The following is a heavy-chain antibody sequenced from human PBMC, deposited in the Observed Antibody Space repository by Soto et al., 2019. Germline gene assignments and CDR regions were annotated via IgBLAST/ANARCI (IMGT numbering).Heavy chain of an antibody. CDR1: GFTFSYG. D-gene: IGHD2-15*01. V-gene: IGHV3-30*18. Sequence: VQLLESGGGLIQPGGSLRLSCAASGFTFSYGIHWLRQAPGKGLEWVAYISYDLSNKFYGDSVKGRFTISRDNSKNTQFLQMNSRRAEDTAVYYCAKLVIGYCSGNTCDDCWGQGTLVAVSS. CDR2: ISYDLSNK. CDR3: AKLVIGYCSGNTCDDC. J-gene: IGHJ4*02.